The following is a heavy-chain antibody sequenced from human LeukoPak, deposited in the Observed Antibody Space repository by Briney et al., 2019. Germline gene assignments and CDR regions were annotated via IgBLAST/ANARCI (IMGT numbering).Heavy chain of an antibody. CDR1: GGSISSGGYY. D-gene: IGHD1-1*01. CDR2: IYHSGST. V-gene: IGHV4-30-2*01. CDR3: ASDPLRGIFDY. J-gene: IGHJ4*02. Sequence: TPSETLSLTCTVSGGSISSGGYYWSRIRQPPGKGLEWIGYIYHSGSTYYNPSLKSRVTISVDRSKNQFSLKLSSVTAADTAVYYCASDPLRGIFDYWGQGTLVTVSS.